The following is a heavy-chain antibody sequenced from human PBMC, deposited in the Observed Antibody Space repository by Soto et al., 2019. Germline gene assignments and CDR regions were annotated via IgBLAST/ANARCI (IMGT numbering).Heavy chain of an antibody. CDR1: GGTFSSYA. CDR3: ARDHPAAAGSSFDY. D-gene: IGHD6-13*01. J-gene: IGHJ4*02. CDR2: IIPIFGTA. V-gene: IGHV1-69*13. Sequence: SVKVSCKASGGTFSSYAISWVRQATGQGLEWMGGIIPIFGTAHYAQKFQGRVTITAGESTRTAYMELSSLRSEDTAVYYCARDHPAAAGSSFDYWGQGTLVTVSS.